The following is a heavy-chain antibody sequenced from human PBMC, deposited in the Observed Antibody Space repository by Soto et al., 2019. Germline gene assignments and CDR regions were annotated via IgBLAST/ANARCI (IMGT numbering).Heavy chain of an antibody. V-gene: IGHV1-58*01. D-gene: IGHD2-21*02. CDR3: AEDRTYGGGYCYVY. CDR1: GFTFTSSA. Sequence: QMQLVQSGPEVKKPGTSVKFSCKASGFTFTSSALQWVRQARRQRLVWIGWIVVGSGKTNYAQKFQERDTITRGLSTSTAYMALSNFGSEDTAVYYCAEDRTYGGGYCYVYWGQRTLATVAA. CDR2: IVVGSGKT. J-gene: IGHJ4*02.